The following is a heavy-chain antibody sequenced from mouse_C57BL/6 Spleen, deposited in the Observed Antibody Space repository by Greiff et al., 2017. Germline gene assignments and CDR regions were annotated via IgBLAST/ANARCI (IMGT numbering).Heavy chain of an antibody. CDR3: ARQATVTYWYFDV. CDR1: GFTFSDYY. CDR2: ISNGGGST. J-gene: IGHJ1*03. D-gene: IGHD1-1*01. V-gene: IGHV5-12*01. Sequence: EVKVVESGGGLVQPGGSLKLSCAASGFTFSDYYMYWVRQTPEKRLEWVAYISNGGGSTYYPDTVKGRFTISRDNAKNTLYLQMSCLKSEDTAMYYCARQATVTYWYFDVWGTGTTVTVAS.